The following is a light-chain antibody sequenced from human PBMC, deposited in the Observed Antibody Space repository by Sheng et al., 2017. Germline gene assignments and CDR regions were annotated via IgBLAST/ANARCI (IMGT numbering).Light chain of an antibody. CDR3: GTWDSSLSAVV. Sequence: QSVLTQPPSVSGAPGQRVTIACTGSSSNIGAGYDVHWYQQFPGTAPKLLIYGNRHRPSGVPDRFSASKSGTSATLGITGLQTGDEADYYCGTWDSSLSAVVFGGGTKLTVL. V-gene: IGLV1-40*01. CDR2: GNR. J-gene: IGLJ2*01. CDR1: SSNIGAGYD.